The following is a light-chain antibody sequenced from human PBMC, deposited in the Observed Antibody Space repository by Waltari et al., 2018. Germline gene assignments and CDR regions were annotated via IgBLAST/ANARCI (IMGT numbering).Light chain of an antibody. V-gene: IGLV2-14*01. J-gene: IGLJ3*02. Sequence: QSALTQPASVSGSPGQSITISCTGTSRDVGAYNYVSWYQHHPGKAPKVMIYEVSNRPAGVSNRFSGSKSANTASLTISGLQAEDEADYYCSSYTTSSTLGVFGGGTKLTVL. CDR1: SRDVGAYNY. CDR2: EVS. CDR3: SSYTTSSTLGV.